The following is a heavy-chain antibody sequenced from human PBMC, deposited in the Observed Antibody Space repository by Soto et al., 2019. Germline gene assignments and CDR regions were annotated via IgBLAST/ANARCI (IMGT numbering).Heavy chain of an antibody. CDR1: GYSFTSYW. V-gene: IGHV5-51*01. CDR2: IYPGDSDT. J-gene: IGHJ6*02. Sequence: GESLKISCKGSGYSFTSYWIGWVSQMPGKGLEWMGIIYPGDSDTRYSPSFQGQVTISADKSISTAYLQWSSLKASDTAMYYCARSSMVRGVVVFDYYGMDGWGQGTTVTVSS. D-gene: IGHD3-10*01. CDR3: ARSSMVRGVVVFDYYGMDG.